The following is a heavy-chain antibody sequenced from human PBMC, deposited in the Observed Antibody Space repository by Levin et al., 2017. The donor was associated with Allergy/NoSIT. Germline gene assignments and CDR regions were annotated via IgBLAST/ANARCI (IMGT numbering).Heavy chain of an antibody. CDR1: GYTFTDYY. Sequence: ASVKVSCKASGYTFTDYYMHWVRQAPGQGLEWMGRINPDSDGTNYAQKFQGRVTMTRDTSISTAYMELTRLRSDDTAVYFCARGLDGDYGDDYYYYYMDVWGKGTTVTVSS. V-gene: IGHV1-2*06. CDR3: ARGLDGDYGDDYYYYYMDV. J-gene: IGHJ6*03. D-gene: IGHD4-17*01. CDR2: INPDSDGT.